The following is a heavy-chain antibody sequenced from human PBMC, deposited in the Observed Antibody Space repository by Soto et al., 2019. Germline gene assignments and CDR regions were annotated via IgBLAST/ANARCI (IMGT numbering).Heavy chain of an antibody. CDR2: ISSSSSYI. J-gene: IGHJ6*02. D-gene: IGHD4-17*01. CDR3: ARAYDYGDYSTNYYYYGMDV. Sequence: GGSLRLSCAASGFTFSSYSMNWVRQAPGKGLEWVSSISSSSSYIYYADSVKGRFTISRDNAKNSLYLQMNSLRAEGTAVYYCARAYDYGDYSTNYYYYGMDVWGQGTTVTVSS. V-gene: IGHV3-21*01. CDR1: GFTFSSYS.